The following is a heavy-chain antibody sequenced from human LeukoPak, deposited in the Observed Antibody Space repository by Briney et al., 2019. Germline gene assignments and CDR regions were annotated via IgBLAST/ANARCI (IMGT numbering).Heavy chain of an antibody. CDR2: FDPEDGET. Sequence: ASVKVSCKVSGYTLTELSMHWVRQAPGKGLEWMGGFDPEDGETIYAQKFQGRVTMTEDTSTDTAYMELSSLRSEDTAAYYCATRPLEYSSSQYYFDYWGQGTLVTVSS. CDR3: ATRPLEYSSSQYYFDY. CDR1: GYTLTELS. D-gene: IGHD6-6*01. V-gene: IGHV1-24*01. J-gene: IGHJ4*02.